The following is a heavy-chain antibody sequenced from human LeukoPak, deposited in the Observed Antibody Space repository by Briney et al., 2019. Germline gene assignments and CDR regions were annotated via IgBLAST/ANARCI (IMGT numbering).Heavy chain of an antibody. CDR3: ARDSGVVVITYYFDY. D-gene: IGHD3-22*01. CDR2: IWYDGSNK. Sequence: GGSLILSCAASGFTFSSYGMHWVRQAPGKGLEWVAVIWYDGSNKYYADSVKGRFTISRDNSKNTLYLQMNSLRAEDTAVYYCARDSGVVVITYYFDYWGQGTLVTVSS. V-gene: IGHV3-33*01. CDR1: GFTFSSYG. J-gene: IGHJ4*02.